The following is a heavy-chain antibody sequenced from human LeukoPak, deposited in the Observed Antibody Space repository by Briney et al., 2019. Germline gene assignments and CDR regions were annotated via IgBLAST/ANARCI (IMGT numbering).Heavy chain of an antibody. J-gene: IGHJ4*02. V-gene: IGHV3-21*01. CDR3: ARAGSGYFDY. Sequence: GGSLRLSCAASGFTFSSYTMNWVRQAPGKGLEWVSSITGSSIYIYYADSVKGRFTISRDNAKNSLYLQMNSLRAEDTAVYYCARAGSGYFDYWGQGTLVTASS. D-gene: IGHD6-25*01. CDR2: ITGSSIYI. CDR1: GFTFSSYT.